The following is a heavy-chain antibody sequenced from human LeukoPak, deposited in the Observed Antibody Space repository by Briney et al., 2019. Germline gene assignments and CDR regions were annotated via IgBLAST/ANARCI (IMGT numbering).Heavy chain of an antibody. D-gene: IGHD3-22*01. V-gene: IGHV3-7*03. CDR1: GFTFSNHW. CDR2: IKEDGSQK. CDR3: AKDVFLGVYYGSSGYGY. Sequence: GGSLRLSCATSGFTFSNHWMSWVRQSPGKGLEWVANIKEDGSQKNYVGSVKGRFTISRDNAKNSLYLQMNSLRAEDTAVYYCAKDVFLGVYYGSSGYGYWGQGTLVTVSS. J-gene: IGHJ4*02.